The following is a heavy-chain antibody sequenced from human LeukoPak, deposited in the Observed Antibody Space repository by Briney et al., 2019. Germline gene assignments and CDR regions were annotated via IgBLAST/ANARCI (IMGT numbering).Heavy chain of an antibody. V-gene: IGHV4-30-4*01. CDR3: AIKTMVRGVIY. Sequence: SPSETLSLTCTVSGGSISSGDYYWSWIRQPPGKGLEWIGYIYYSGSTYYNPSLKSRVTISVDTSKNQFSLKLSSVTAADTAVYYCAIKTMVRGVIYWGQGTLVTVSS. CDR1: GGSISSGDYY. D-gene: IGHD3-10*01. CDR2: IYYSGST. J-gene: IGHJ4*02.